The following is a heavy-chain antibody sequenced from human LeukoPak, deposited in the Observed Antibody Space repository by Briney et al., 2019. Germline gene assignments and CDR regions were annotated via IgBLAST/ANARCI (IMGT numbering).Heavy chain of an antibody. CDR3: ARPRSGGTYAFDI. D-gene: IGHD5-12*01. J-gene: IGHJ3*02. V-gene: IGHV4-30-4*08. Sequence: SETLSLTCTVSGGSISSGDYYWSWIRQPPGKGLEWIAYIYYSGSAYQNPSLRNRVTISVDTSKDQFSLKLSSVTAADTAVYYCARPRSGGTYAFDIWGQGTMVTVSS. CDR2: IYYSGSA. CDR1: GGSISSGDYY.